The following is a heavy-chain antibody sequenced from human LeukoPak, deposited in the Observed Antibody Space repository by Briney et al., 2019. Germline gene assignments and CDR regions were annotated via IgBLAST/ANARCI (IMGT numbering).Heavy chain of an antibody. V-gene: IGHV4-34*01. Sequence: PSETLSLTCAVYGGSFSGYYWSWIRQPPGKGLEWIGEINHSGSTNYNPSLKSRVTISVDTSKNQFSLKLSAVTAADTAVYYCARGPNTTLGRITMVRGVKSLDYWGQGTLVTVSS. D-gene: IGHD3-10*01. CDR2: INHSGST. CDR3: ARGPNTTLGRITMVRGVKSLDY. J-gene: IGHJ4*02. CDR1: GGSFSGYY.